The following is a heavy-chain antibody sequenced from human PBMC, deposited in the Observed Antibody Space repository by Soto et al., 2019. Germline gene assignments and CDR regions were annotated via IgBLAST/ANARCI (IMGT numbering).Heavy chain of an antibody. Sequence: PGGFLRLSCAASGFTFSSYAMSWVRQAPGKGLEWVSAISGSGGSTYYADSVKGRFTISRDNSKNTLYLQMNSLRAEDTAVYYCAKYSVNPNALPGYYYYYMDVWGKGTTVTVSS. CDR2: ISGSGGST. D-gene: IGHD2-21*01. V-gene: IGHV3-23*01. J-gene: IGHJ6*03. CDR3: AKYSVNPNALPGYYYYYMDV. CDR1: GFTFSSYA.